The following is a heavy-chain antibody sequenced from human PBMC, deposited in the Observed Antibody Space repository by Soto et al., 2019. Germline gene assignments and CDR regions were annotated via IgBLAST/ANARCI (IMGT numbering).Heavy chain of an antibody. J-gene: IGHJ4*02. CDR2: IYYSGST. CDR3: ARGYSSSWLVFDY. V-gene: IGHV4-39*01. CDR1: GGSISSSSYY. D-gene: IGHD6-13*01. Sequence: SETLSLTCTVSGGSISSSSYYWGWIRQPPGKGLEWIGSIYYSGSTYYNPSLKSRVTISVDTSKNQFSLKLSSVTAADTAVYYCARGYSSSWLVFDYWGQGTLVTVSS.